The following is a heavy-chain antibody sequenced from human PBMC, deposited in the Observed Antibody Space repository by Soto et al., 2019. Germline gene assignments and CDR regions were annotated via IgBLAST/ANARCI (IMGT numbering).Heavy chain of an antibody. Sequence: GGFLRLSCVASGFFLRDFGMHWVRQAPGKGLEWVSVIWYDGSNTYQGESVKGRFTMSRDISKNTLYLQMDSLRPEDTAVYYCAIAIAGKWHPFDYWGHGTLVTVSS. J-gene: IGHJ4*01. CDR2: IWYDGSNT. D-gene: IGHD1-1*01. CDR3: AIAIAGKWHPFDY. V-gene: IGHV3-33*01. CDR1: GFFLRDFG.